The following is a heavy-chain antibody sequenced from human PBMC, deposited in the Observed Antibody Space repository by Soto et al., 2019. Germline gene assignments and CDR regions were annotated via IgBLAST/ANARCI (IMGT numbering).Heavy chain of an antibody. CDR3: ARAGGFGELSDYYYGMDV. V-gene: IGHV1-8*01. J-gene: IGHJ6*02. CDR1: GYTFTSYD. D-gene: IGHD3-10*01. CDR2: MNPNSGNT. Sequence: ASVKVSCKASGYTFTSYDINWVRQATGQGLEWMGWMNPNSGNTGYAQKFQGRVTMTRNTSISTAYMELSSLRSEDTAVYYCARAGGFGELSDYYYGMDVWGQGTTVTVSS.